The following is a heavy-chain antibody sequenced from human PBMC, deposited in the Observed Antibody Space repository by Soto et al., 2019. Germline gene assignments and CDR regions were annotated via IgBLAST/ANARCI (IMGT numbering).Heavy chain of an antibody. Sequence: QVQLVQSGAEVKKPGASVKVSCQASGYTFTDYYLHWVRQAPGQGLEWMGWISPNTGGTKYAENFQGRVTLTRDTSINTAYMELRSLTSDDSAVYYCARDPGIETVSDWYFNLWGRGTLVTVSS. CDR3: ARDPGIETVSDWYFNL. V-gene: IGHV1-2*02. D-gene: IGHD4-4*01. J-gene: IGHJ2*01. CDR1: GYTFTDYY. CDR2: ISPNTGGT.